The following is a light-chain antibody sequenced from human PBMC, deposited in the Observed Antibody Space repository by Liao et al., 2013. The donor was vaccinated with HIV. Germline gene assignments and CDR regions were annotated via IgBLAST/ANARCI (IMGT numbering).Light chain of an antibody. J-gene: IGLJ1*01. CDR2: YNS. CDR1: NIGSKS. Sequence: SYVLTQPPSVSVAPGTTARITCGGNNIGSKSVHWYQQKPGQAPMMVIYYNSDRPSGIPERFSGSNSGNMATLIISRVEAGDEADYYCQLWDSSSDHFVFGTGTKVTVL. CDR3: QLWDSSSDHFV. V-gene: IGLV3-21*01.